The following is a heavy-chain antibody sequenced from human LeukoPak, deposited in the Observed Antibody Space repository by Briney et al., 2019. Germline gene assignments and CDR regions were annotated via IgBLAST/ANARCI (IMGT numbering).Heavy chain of an antibody. D-gene: IGHD2-15*01. V-gene: IGHV1-2*02. CDR1: GYTFTGYY. CDR3: AAGYCSGGSCYVGDWFDP. Sequence: GASVKVSCKASGYTFTGYYMHWVRQAPGQGLGWMGWINPNSGGTNYAQKFQGRVTMTRDTSISTAYMGLSRLRSDDTAVYYCAAGYCSGGSCYVGDWFDPWGQGTLVTVSS. CDR2: INPNSGGT. J-gene: IGHJ5*02.